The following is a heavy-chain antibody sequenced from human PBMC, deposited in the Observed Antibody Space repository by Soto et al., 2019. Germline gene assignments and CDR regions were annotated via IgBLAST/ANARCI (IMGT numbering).Heavy chain of an antibody. Sequence: GASVKVSCKASGYIFTSYYIHWVRQAPGQGLEWMGWINPFDGSRMFAQSFQGRVTMTRDTSTSTVYMEVSSLRSEDTAVYYCSRVDPGETSPFDNWGQGTMVT. CDR3: SRVDPGETSPFDN. D-gene: IGHD3-10*01. CDR2: INPFDGSR. V-gene: IGHV1-46*03. J-gene: IGHJ4*02. CDR1: GYIFTSYY.